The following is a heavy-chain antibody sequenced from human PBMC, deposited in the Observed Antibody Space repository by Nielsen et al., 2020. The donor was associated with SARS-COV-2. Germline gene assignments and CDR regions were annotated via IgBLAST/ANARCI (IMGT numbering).Heavy chain of an antibody. D-gene: IGHD2-2*02. J-gene: IGHJ6*03. Sequence: WIRQPPGKALEWLAHIFSNDEKSYSTSLKSRLTISKDTSKSQVVLTMTSMDPVDTATYYCARMNYCSSTSCYIGYYYYMDVWGKGTTVTVSS. CDR2: IFSNDEK. CDR3: ARMNYCSSTSCYIGYYYYMDV. V-gene: IGHV2-26*01.